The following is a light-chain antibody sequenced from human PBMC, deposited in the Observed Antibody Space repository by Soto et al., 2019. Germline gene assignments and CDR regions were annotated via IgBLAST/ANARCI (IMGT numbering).Light chain of an antibody. CDR3: AAWDDSLNGPV. V-gene: IGLV1-44*01. CDR2: SNN. CDR1: SSNIGSNT. Sequence: QSVLTQPPSASATPGQRVTISCSGSSSNIGSNTVHWYQQLPGTAPKLLIYSNNQRPSGVPDRFSGSKSGTSASLAISGLQSEDEADYYWAAWDDSLNGPVFGGGTKLTVL. J-gene: IGLJ2*01.